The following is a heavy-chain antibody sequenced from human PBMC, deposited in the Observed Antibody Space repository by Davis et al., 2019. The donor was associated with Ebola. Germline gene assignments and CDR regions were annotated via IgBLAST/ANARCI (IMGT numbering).Heavy chain of an antibody. CDR1: GFTFSSYS. Sequence: GGSLRLSCAASGFTFSSYSMNWVRQAPGKGLEWVSSISSSSSYIYYADSVKGRFTISRDNSKNTLYLQMNSLRAEDTAVYYCAKPVLRFLEWPYYFDYWGQGTLVTVSS. J-gene: IGHJ4*02. D-gene: IGHD3-3*01. V-gene: IGHV3-21*01. CDR3: AKPVLRFLEWPYYFDY. CDR2: ISSSSSYI.